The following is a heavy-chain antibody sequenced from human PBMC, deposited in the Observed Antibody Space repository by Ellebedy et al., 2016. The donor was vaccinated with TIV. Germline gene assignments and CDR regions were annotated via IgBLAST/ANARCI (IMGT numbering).Heavy chain of an antibody. CDR3: AGSPSTGY. CDR1: GFTVSSNY. J-gene: IGHJ4*02. D-gene: IGHD4-17*01. CDR2: IYSGGST. Sequence: GESLKISCAASGFTVSSNYMSWVRQAPGKGLECVSVIYSGGSTYYADSVNGRFTISRDNSKNTLYLQMNSLRAEDTAVYYCAGSPSTGYWGQGTLVTVSS. V-gene: IGHV3-53*01.